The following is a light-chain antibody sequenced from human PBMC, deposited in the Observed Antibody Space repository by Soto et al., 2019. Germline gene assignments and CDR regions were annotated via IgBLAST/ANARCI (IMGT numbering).Light chain of an antibody. CDR3: QSYDSSLEVV. Sequence: QSVLTQPPSVSGAPGQRVTISCTGSSSNIGAGYDVHWYQQLPGTAPKLLIYGNSNRPSGVPDRFSSSKSGTSASLAITGLQAEDEADYYCQSYDSSLEVVFGGGTKLTVL. CDR2: GNS. CDR1: SSNIGAGYD. V-gene: IGLV1-40*01. J-gene: IGLJ2*01.